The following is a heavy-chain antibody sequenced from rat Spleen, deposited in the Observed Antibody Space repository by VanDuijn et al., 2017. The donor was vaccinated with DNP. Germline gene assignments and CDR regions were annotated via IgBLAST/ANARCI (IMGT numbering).Heavy chain of an antibody. D-gene: IGHD1-2*01. J-gene: IGHJ1*01. CDR1: GFTFSDSA. CDR3: TRRSSPYWYFDF. V-gene: IGHV5-17*01. Sequence: EVQLVESGGGVAQPGNSLKLSCAASGFTFSDSAMAWVRQSPKMGLEWVATIIYDGSHTFYRDSVQGRLTISRDNAKTTLYLQMDSLRSEDTATYYCTRRSSPYWYFDFWGPGTVVTVSS. CDR2: IIYDGSHT.